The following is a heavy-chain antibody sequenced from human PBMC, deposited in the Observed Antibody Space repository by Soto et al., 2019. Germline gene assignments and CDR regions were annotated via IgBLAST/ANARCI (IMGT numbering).Heavy chain of an antibody. CDR1: GGSISSGGYS. V-gene: IGHV4-30-2*01. CDR3: ARVFYYDSSGYYPHQYYFDY. CDR2: IYHSGST. Sequence: SETLSLTCAVSGGSISSGGYSWSWIRQPPGKGLEWIGYIYHSGSTYYNPSLKSRVTISVDRSKNQFSLKLSSVTAADTAVYYCARVFYYDSSGYYPHQYYFDYWGQGTLVTGSS. D-gene: IGHD3-22*01. J-gene: IGHJ4*02.